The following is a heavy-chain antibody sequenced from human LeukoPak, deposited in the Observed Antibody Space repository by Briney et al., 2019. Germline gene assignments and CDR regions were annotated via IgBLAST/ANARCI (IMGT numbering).Heavy chain of an antibody. J-gene: IGHJ4*02. V-gene: IGHV3-30*02. CDR2: IRYDESNT. D-gene: IGHD4-17*01. Sequence: GGSLRLSCAASGFILSDFGIHWVRQTPDKGLEWVAFIRYDESNTYYGDSVKGRFTISRDTSRNTVYLQMNSLRAEDTAVYYCARGLTYGPYINFDYWGQGTLVTVSS. CDR1: GFILSDFG. CDR3: ARGLTYGPYINFDY.